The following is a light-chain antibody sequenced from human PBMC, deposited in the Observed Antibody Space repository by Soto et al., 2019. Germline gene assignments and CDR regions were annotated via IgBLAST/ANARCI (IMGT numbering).Light chain of an antibody. CDR1: QSISSW. Sequence: DIQMTQSPSTLSASVGDRVTITCRASQSISSWLAWYQQKPGKAPRLLISDGSTLGSGVPTRFRGSRSVTEFTLAISSLQPDDFATYYCQQYNSYSRTFGQGTKVDIK. V-gene: IGKV1-5*01. CDR3: QQYNSYSRT. J-gene: IGKJ1*01. CDR2: DGS.